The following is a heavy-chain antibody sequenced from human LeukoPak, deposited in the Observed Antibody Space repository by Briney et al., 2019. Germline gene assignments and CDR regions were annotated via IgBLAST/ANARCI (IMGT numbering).Heavy chain of an antibody. CDR3: ARPLTYSSSWFVDY. J-gene: IGHJ4*02. CDR1: GFTFSSYG. D-gene: IGHD6-13*01. CDR2: ISYDGSNK. V-gene: IGHV3-30*03. Sequence: PGGSLRLSCAASGFTFSSYGMHWVRQAPGKGLEWVAVISYDGSNKYYADSVKGRFTISRDNSKNTLYLQMNSLRAEDTAVYYCARPLTYSSSWFVDYWGQGTLVTVSS.